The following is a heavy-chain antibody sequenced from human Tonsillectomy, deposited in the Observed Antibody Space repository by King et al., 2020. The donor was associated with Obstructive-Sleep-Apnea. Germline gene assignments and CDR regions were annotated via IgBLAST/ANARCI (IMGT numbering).Heavy chain of an antibody. J-gene: IGHJ6*02. CDR3: ARGTGWYGVDV. Sequence: VQLQESGPGLVKPSETLSLTFTGSGGSIISYSWTWIRQPPGKGLEWIGHVYYSGSTNYKPALKSRVTISADTPKNQFPLKLSSVTAADMGVYYCARGTGWYGVDVWGQGTTVTVSS. D-gene: IGHD6-19*01. V-gene: IGHV4-59*01. CDR2: VYYSGST. CDR1: GGSIISYS.